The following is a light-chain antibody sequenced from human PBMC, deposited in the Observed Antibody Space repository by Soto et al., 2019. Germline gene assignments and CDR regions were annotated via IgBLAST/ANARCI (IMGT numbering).Light chain of an antibody. CDR1: SSNIGSNT. V-gene: IGLV1-44*01. Sequence: QLVLTQAPSASGTPGQRVTISCSGSSSNIGSNTVNWYQQLPGTAPKLLIYSNNQRPSGVPDRFSGSKSGTSASLAISGLQSEDEADYYCAAWDDSLNGPVFGGGTQLTVL. CDR2: SNN. J-gene: IGLJ2*01. CDR3: AAWDDSLNGPV.